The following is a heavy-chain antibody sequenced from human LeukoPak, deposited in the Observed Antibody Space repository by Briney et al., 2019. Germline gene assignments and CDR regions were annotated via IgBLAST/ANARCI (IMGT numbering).Heavy chain of an antibody. CDR3: AKDGKYYYGSGSYYSPLYYYYYGMDV. J-gene: IGHJ6*02. CDR1: GFTFSSYG. D-gene: IGHD3-10*01. V-gene: IGHV3-30*18. Sequence: PGRSLRLSCAASGFTFSSYGMHWVRQAPGKGLEWVAVISYDGSNRYYADSVKGRFTISRDNSKNTLYLQMNSLRAEDTAVYYCAKDGKYYYGSGSYYSPLYYYYYGMDVWGQGTTVTVSS. CDR2: ISYDGSNR.